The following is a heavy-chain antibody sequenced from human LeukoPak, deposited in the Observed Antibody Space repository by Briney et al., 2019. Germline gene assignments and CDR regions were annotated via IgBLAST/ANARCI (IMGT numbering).Heavy chain of an antibody. Sequence: ASVKVSCKASGYTFTGYYMHWVRQALGQGLEWMGWISAYNGNTNYAQKLQGRVTMTTDTSTSTAYMELRSLRSDDTAVYYCARGDRYPRDYWGQGTLVTVSS. CDR2: ISAYNGNT. CDR3: ARGDRYPRDY. CDR1: GYTFTGYY. J-gene: IGHJ4*02. D-gene: IGHD3-16*01. V-gene: IGHV1-18*04.